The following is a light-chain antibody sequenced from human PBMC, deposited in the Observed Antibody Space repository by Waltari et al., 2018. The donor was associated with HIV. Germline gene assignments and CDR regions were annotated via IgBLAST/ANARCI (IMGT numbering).Light chain of an antibody. J-gene: IGLJ2*01. CDR2: DDS. V-gene: IGLV3-21*02. CDR3: QVWDSSTDLRV. CDR1: NIGSKG. Sequence: SYVLTQPPSVSVAPGQPARLTCGGNNIGSKGVHWYQQKPSQAPVLVVYDDSDRPSGIPERFSGSSSWNTATLTISRVEAGDEADFYCQVWDSSTDLRVFGGGTKLTVL.